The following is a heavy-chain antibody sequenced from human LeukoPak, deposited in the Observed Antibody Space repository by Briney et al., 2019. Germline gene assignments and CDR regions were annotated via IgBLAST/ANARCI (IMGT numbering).Heavy chain of an antibody. Sequence: PGGALRLSCAASGFPFSRHWITWVRQTPDKGLEWVPNIKQDGSEKYYVDSVKGRFTISRDNTKNSLYLQMNSLRAEDTGVYFCVREAMDVWGQGTTVTVSS. CDR1: GFPFSRHW. CDR2: IKQDGSEK. CDR3: VREAMDV. J-gene: IGHJ6*02. V-gene: IGHV3-7*01.